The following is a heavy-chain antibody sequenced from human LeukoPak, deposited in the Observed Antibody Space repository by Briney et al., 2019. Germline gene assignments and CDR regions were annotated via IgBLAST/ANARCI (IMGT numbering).Heavy chain of an antibody. CDR1: GFTFSSYS. D-gene: IGHD6-13*01. CDR2: ISSSSSHI. CDR3: ARGAAAGNLNWFDP. Sequence: GGSLRLSCAASGFTFSSYSMNWVRQAPGKGLEWVSSISSSSSHIYYADSVKGRFTISRDNAKNSLYLQMNSLRAEDTAVYYCARGAAAGNLNWFDPWGQGTLVTVSS. J-gene: IGHJ5*02. V-gene: IGHV3-21*01.